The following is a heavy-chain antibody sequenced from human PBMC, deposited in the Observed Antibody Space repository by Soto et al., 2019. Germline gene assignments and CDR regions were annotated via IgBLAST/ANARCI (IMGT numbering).Heavy chain of an antibody. CDR3: GKAWDSSGRNAFDY. D-gene: IGHD3-22*01. CDR2: INSDGSST. J-gene: IGHJ4*02. Sequence: PGGSLRLSCAASGFTFSSYWMHWVRQAPGKGLVWVSRINSDGSSTNYADSVKGRFTISRDNAKNTLYLQMNSLRAEDTAVYYCGKAWDSSGRNAFDYWGQGTLVTVSS. V-gene: IGHV3-74*01. CDR1: GFTFSSYW.